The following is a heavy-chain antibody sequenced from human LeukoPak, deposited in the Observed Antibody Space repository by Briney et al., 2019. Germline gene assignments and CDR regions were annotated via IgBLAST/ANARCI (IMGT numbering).Heavy chain of an antibody. CDR2: IYLLGST. CDR1: GGSISSGGYY. V-gene: IGHV4-30-2*01. Sequence: SETLSLTCAVSGGSISSGGYYWSWIRQPPGKGLEWIGYIYLLGSTYYNPSLKSRITISVDRSKNQFSLQLSSVTAADTAVYYCARGIVRGVLYYFDYWGQGSLVTVSS. D-gene: IGHD3-10*01. J-gene: IGHJ4*02. CDR3: ARGIVRGVLYYFDY.